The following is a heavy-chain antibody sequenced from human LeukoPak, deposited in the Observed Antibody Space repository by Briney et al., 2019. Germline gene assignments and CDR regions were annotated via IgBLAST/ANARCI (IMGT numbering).Heavy chain of an antibody. CDR3: ARDGTLLWFGELLYPAPEPPNWFDP. CDR2: IYYSGST. D-gene: IGHD3-10*01. CDR1: GGSISSSSYY. Sequence: SETLSLTCTVSGGSISSSSYYWGWIRQPPGKGLEWIGSIYYSGSTYYNPSLKSRVTISVDTSKNQFSLKLSSVTAADTAVYYCARDGTLLWFGELLYPAPEPPNWFDPWGQGTLVTVSS. V-gene: IGHV4-39*07. J-gene: IGHJ5*02.